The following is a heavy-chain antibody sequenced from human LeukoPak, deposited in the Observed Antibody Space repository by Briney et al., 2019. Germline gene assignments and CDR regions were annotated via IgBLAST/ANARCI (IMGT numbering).Heavy chain of an antibody. J-gene: IGHJ3*02. D-gene: IGHD3-22*01. CDR1: GFTVSSNY. CDR2: FYRGIST. V-gene: IGHV3-66*02. Sequence: GGSLRLSCAASGFTVSSNYMSWVRQAPGKGLEWVSSFYRGISTYYADSVKGRFTTSRDHSKDTVYLQMDSLRPEDTAVYYCARYYDSSGYTQGAFDIWGQGTMVTVS. CDR3: ARYYDSSGYTQGAFDI.